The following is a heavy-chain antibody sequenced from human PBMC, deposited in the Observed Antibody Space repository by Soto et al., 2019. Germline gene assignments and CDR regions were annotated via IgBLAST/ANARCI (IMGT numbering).Heavy chain of an antibody. CDR3: ARGRAAAATDWFDP. Sequence: ASVKVSCKASGYTFTSYGISWVRQAPGQGLEWMGWISAYNGNTNYAQKLQGRGTMTTDTSTSTAYMELRSLRSYDTAVYSCARGRAAAATDWFDPWGQGTLVTVSS. J-gene: IGHJ5*02. D-gene: IGHD6-13*01. CDR2: ISAYNGNT. CDR1: GYTFTSYG. V-gene: IGHV1-18*01.